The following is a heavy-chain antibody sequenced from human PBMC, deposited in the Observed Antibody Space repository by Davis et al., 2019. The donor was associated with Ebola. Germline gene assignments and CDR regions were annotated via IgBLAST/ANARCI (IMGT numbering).Heavy chain of an antibody. CDR2: ITHSGNT. J-gene: IGHJ3*02. CDR1: GGSLNGYS. D-gene: IGHD2-2*01. Sequence: SQTLSLTCGVLGGSLNGYSWTWIRQPPGKGLEWIGEITHSGNTDYKPSLKGRVTLSIDTSKNQFSLKLSSVTAADTAVYYCARDRYCSSTSCYSNADAFDIWGQGTKVTVSS. CDR3: ARDRYCSSTSCYSNADAFDI. V-gene: IGHV4-34*01.